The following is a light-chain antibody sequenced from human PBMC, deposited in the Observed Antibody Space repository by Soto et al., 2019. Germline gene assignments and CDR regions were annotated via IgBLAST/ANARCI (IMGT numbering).Light chain of an antibody. CDR1: QSVTNNY. J-gene: IGKJ1*01. CDR2: LAS. V-gene: IGKV3-20*01. Sequence: EIVLTQSPGTLSLSPGERATLSCRASQSVTNNYLAWYQQKTGQTPRLIVYLASSRAPGIPDRFSGSGSGTHFTLIIRRVEPEDFAVYYCQQYGSSPWTFGQGTKVEIK. CDR3: QQYGSSPWT.